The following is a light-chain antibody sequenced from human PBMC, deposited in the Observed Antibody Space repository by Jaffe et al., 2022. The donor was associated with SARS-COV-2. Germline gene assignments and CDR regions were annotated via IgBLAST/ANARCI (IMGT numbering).Light chain of an antibody. V-gene: IGLV2-23*01. Sequence: QSALTQPASVSGSPGQSISISCTGTSSDIGAYNLVSWYQQHPGKAPKLMVYEGSKRPSGVSNRFSGSKSGNTASLTISGLQAEDEADYYCCSHADSGTWVFGGGTKLTVL. CDR1: SSDIGAYNL. CDR3: CSHADSGTWV. J-gene: IGLJ3*02. CDR2: EGS.